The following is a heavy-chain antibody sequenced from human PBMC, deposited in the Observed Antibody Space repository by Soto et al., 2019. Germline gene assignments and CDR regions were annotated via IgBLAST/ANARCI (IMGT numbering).Heavy chain of an antibody. D-gene: IGHD3-10*01. CDR1: GFTFSNCA. CDR2: ISGSGGST. J-gene: IGHJ4*02. V-gene: IGHV3-23*01. CDR3: ANMSLWLGELFPYYFGY. Sequence: EVQLLESGGGLVQPGGSLRLSCTASGFTFSNCAMNWVRQAPGKGLEWVSAISGSGGSTYYADSVKGRFTISRDNSKTTVTLQMNSLTAEDTAVYVCANMSLWLGELFPYYFGYWGQGTLVTVSS.